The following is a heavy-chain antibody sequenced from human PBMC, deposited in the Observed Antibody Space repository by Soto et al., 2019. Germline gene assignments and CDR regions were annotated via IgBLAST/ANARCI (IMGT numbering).Heavy chain of an antibody. J-gene: IGHJ6*02. CDR1: GGSVSGYY. D-gene: IGHD3-10*01. CDR3: ARDRGFGELYPPLSYYYYGMDV. CDR2: INHSGST. V-gene: IGHV4-34*01. Sequence: PSETLSLTCAVYGGSVSGYYWSWIRQPPGKGLEWIGEINHSGSTNYNPSLKSRVTISVDTSKNQFSLKLSSVTAADTAVYYCARDRGFGELYPPLSYYYYGMDVWGQGTTVTVS.